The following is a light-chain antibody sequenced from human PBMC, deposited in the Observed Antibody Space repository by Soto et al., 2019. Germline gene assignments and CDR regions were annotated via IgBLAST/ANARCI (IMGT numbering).Light chain of an antibody. V-gene: IGKV1-33*01. CDR3: QQYDNVPIT. J-gene: IGKJ5*01. Sequence: DIQMTQSPSSVSASVGARVPITCRSSEDISTWLAWYQQQPGKAPKLLIYDAFTLESGVPSRFSGSGSGTDFTFTISGLQPEDFATYYCQQYDNVPITFGQGTRLEIK. CDR1: EDISTW. CDR2: DAF.